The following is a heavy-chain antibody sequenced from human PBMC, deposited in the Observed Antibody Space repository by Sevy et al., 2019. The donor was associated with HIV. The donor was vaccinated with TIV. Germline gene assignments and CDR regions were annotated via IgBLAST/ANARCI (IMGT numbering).Heavy chain of an antibody. CDR1: GFTFSSYA. D-gene: IGHD2-15*01. J-gene: IGHJ3*02. CDR2: ISGSGGST. Sequence: GGSLRLSCAASGFTFSSYAMSWVRQAPGKGLEWVSAISGSGGSTYYADSVKGRFTISRDNSKNTLHLQMNSLRAEDTAVYYCATRGGLGYCSGGSCLYMDAFDIWGQGTMVTVSS. CDR3: ATRGGLGYCSGGSCLYMDAFDI. V-gene: IGHV3-23*01.